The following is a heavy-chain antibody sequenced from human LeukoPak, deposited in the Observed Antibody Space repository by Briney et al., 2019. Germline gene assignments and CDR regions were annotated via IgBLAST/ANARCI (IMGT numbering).Heavy chain of an antibody. CDR3: TRTAVAGLDY. CDR2: IRSKAYGGTT. CDR1: GFTFGDYA. J-gene: IGHJ4*02. D-gene: IGHD6-19*01. V-gene: IGHV3-49*04. Sequence: GGSLRLSCTASGFTFGDYAMSWVRHAPGKGLEWVGFIRSKAYGGTTEYAASVKGRFTISRDDSKSIAYLQMNSLKTEDTAVYYCTRTAVAGLDYWGQGTLVTVSS.